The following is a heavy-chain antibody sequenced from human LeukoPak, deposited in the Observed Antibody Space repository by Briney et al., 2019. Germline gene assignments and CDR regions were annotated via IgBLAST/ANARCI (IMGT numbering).Heavy chain of an antibody. CDR1: GFTFSSYA. Sequence: GRSLRLSCAASGFTFSSYAMHWVRQAPGKGLEWVAVISYDGSNKYYADSVKGRLTISRDNSKNTLYLQMNSLRAEDTAVYYCARDRSLWFFDYWGQGTLVTVSS. D-gene: IGHD3-10*01. V-gene: IGHV3-30*04. J-gene: IGHJ4*02. CDR3: ARDRSLWFFDY. CDR2: ISYDGSNK.